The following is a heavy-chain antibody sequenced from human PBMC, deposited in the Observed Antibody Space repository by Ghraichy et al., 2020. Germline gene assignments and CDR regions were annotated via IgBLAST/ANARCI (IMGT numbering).Heavy chain of an antibody. CDR3: AGIDSTRMAYYHYYYMDV. V-gene: IGHV3-53*01. CDR2: LYTGLTT. D-gene: IGHD6-13*01. Sequence: GGSLRLSCAASGFTVSSNYMSWVRQAPGKGLEWVSVLYTGLTTYYADSVKGRFTISRDDSKNTLYLQMNSLRAEDTAVYYCAGIDSTRMAYYHYYYMDVWGRGTTVTVSS. CDR1: GFTVSSNY. J-gene: IGHJ6*03.